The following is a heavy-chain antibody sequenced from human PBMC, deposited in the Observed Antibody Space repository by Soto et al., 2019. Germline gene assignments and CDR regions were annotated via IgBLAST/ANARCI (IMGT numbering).Heavy chain of an antibody. Sequence: SETRSLPCAVYGGCLCGYSWRWFRPPPGKALGWRGSISSSGRTNYTPSLQSRVTISLDTSKNDFSLKLSSVTAADPGVYYCARGKAYGGGDCYSSLASLENWGQGTLVTVSS. V-gene: IGHV4-34*01. CDR2: ISSSGRT. CDR3: ARGKAYGGGDCYSSLASLEN. CDR1: GGCLCGYS. D-gene: IGHD2-21*02. J-gene: IGHJ4*02.